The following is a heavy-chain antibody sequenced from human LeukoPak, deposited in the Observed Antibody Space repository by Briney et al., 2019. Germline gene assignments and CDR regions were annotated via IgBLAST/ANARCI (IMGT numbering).Heavy chain of an antibody. CDR1: GFTVSNNY. CDR3: SGRRVLDASFDY. Sequence: GGSLRLSCAASGFTVSNNYMSWVRQAPGKGLEGVSVIYSGDNTYYEDSVKGRCTISRDNSKDTLFPQMNRLKAEDTAVCYCSGRRVLDASFDYWGQGTLVTVSS. J-gene: IGHJ4*02. CDR2: IYSGDNT. V-gene: IGHV3-66*02. D-gene: IGHD3-16*01.